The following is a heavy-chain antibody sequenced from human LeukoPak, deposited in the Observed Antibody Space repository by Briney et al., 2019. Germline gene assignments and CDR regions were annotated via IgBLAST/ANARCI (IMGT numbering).Heavy chain of an antibody. CDR2: IYHSGST. CDR1: GYSVSSGYY. D-gene: IGHD1-26*01. CDR3: ARRYSGSYTRPLGTFDI. J-gene: IGHJ3*02. V-gene: IGHV4-38-2*02. Sequence: SETLSLTCTVSGYSVSSGYYWGWIRQPPGKGLEWIGSIYHSGSTYYNPSLKSRVTISVDTSKNQFSLKLSSVTAADTAVYYCARRYSGSYTRPLGTFDIWGQGTMVTVSS.